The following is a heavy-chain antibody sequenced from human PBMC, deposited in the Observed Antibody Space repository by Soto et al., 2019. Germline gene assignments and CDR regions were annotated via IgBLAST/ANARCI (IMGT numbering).Heavy chain of an antibody. Sequence: QVQLLQSGAEVQKPGASVKVSCKASGYTFSNHGITWVLPAPAPELECMGWIGAYNGNTHYTQSLQGRVTMTTDTSKSTAYMALGGLRSDDTAVYYLASVRQIVGYFYYYMDVWGKGTTFTFSS. D-gene: IGHD6-6*01. V-gene: IGHV1-18*01. CDR2: IGAYNGNT. J-gene: IGHJ6*03. CDR3: ASVRQIVGYFYYYMDV. CDR1: GYTFSNHG.